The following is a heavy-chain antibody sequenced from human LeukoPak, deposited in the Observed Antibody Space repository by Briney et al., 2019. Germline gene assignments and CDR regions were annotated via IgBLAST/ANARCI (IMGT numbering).Heavy chain of an antibody. J-gene: IGHJ4*02. D-gene: IGHD2-2*01. CDR1: GFTFSSYS. Sequence: GGSLSLSCAASGFTFSSYSMNWVRQAPGKGLEWISYISSSASAMYYADSVKGRFTISRDNAKTSVYLQMNSLRAEDTAVYFCARDAFYCSSTSCYDYWGQGTLVTVSS. CDR2: ISSSASAM. V-gene: IGHV3-48*04. CDR3: ARDAFYCSSTSCYDY.